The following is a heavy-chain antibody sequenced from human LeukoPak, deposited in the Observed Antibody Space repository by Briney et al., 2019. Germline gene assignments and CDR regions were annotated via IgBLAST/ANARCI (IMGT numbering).Heavy chain of an antibody. J-gene: IGHJ4*02. D-gene: IGHD5-24*01. CDR1: GGPINSGDYY. CDR3: ARGGTIFTFFDY. V-gene: IGHV4-61*02. Sequence: PSQTLSLTCTVSGGPINSGDYYWSWIRQPAGKGLEWIGRVYTSGNTLYSPSLKSRVAISIDRSKNQFSLKLTSVTAADTALYHCARGGTIFTFFDYWGQGIVVTVSS. CDR2: VYTSGNT.